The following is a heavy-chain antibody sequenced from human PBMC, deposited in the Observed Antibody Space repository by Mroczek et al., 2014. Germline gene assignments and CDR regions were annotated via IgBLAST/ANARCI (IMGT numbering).Heavy chain of an antibody. Sequence: QVQLQQWGPGLVKPSQTLSLTCTVSGGSISSGGYYWSWIRQHPGKGLEWIGYIYYSGSTYYNPSLKSRVTISVDTSKNQFSLKLSSVTAADTAVYYCARAQEGGPAAMYFDPWGQGTLVTVSS. CDR1: GGSISSGGYY. CDR3: ARAQEGGPAAMYFDP. D-gene: IGHD2-2*01. CDR2: IYYSGST. J-gene: IGHJ5*02. V-gene: IGHV4-31*03.